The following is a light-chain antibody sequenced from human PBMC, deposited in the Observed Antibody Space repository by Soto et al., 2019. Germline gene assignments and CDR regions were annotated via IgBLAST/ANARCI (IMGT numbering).Light chain of an antibody. CDR3: GTWDISLSLRV. V-gene: IGLV1-51*02. CDR1: SSNIGNNY. Sequence: QSVLTQPPSVSAAPGQKVTISCSGSSSNIGNNYVSWYQQLPETAPKLLIYENNKRPSGIPDRFSGSKSGTSATLGITGLQTGDEADYYCGTWDISLSLRVFGGGTKVTVL. CDR2: ENN. J-gene: IGLJ3*02.